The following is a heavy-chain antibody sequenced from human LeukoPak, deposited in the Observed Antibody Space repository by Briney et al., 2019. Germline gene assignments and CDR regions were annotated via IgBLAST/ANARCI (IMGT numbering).Heavy chain of an antibody. D-gene: IGHD3-3*01. J-gene: IGHJ6*02. CDR1: GFTFSSYW. CDR2: IKQDGSEK. CDR3: ARPGRYGFWRDYYYYYGMDV. V-gene: IGHV3-7*05. Sequence: PGGSLRLSCAASGFTFSSYWMSWVRQAPGKGLEWVANIKQDGSEKYYVDSVKGRFTISRDNAKNSLYLQMNSLRAEDTAVYYCARPGRYGFWRDYYYYYGMDVWGQGTTVTVSS.